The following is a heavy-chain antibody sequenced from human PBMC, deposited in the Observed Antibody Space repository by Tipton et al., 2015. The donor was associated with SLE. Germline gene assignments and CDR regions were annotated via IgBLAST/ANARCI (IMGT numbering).Heavy chain of an antibody. J-gene: IGHJ4*02. CDR3: ARHDYDSNGYYQHYFDY. CDR1: GFSISSGYY. CDR2: IHHSGNT. D-gene: IGHD3-22*01. Sequence: TLSLTCAVSGFSISSGYYWGWIRQPPGEGLEWIGSIHHSGNTYFNPSIKSRITMSIDTSRNEVFLRLPSVTAADTAVYYCARHDYDSNGYYQHYFDYWGQGTLVTVSS. V-gene: IGHV4-38-2*01.